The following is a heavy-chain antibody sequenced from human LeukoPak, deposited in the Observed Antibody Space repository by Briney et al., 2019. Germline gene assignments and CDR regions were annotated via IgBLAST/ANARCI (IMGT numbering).Heavy chain of an antibody. V-gene: IGHV1-69*05. D-gene: IGHD6-13*01. CDR3: ARDREAGSSWTFDY. J-gene: IGHJ4*02. CDR1: GGTFSSYA. Sequence: SVKVSCKASGGTFSSYAISWVRQAPGQGLEWMGGIIPIFGTANYAQKFQGRVTITTDESTSTAYMELSSLRSEDTAVYYCARDREAGSSWTFDYWDQGTLVTVSS. CDR2: IIPIFGTA.